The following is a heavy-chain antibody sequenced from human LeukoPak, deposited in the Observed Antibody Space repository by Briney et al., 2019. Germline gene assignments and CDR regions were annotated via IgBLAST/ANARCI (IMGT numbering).Heavy chain of an antibody. J-gene: IGHJ4*02. Sequence: SETLSLTCAVYGGSFSGYYWSWIRQPPGKGLEWIGEINHSGSTNYNPSLKNRVTISVDTSKNQFSLKLSSVTAADTAVYYCASRSYSRAFDYWGQGTLVTVSS. CDR1: GGSFSGYY. CDR2: INHSGST. D-gene: IGHD6-13*01. V-gene: IGHV4-34*01. CDR3: ASRSYSRAFDY.